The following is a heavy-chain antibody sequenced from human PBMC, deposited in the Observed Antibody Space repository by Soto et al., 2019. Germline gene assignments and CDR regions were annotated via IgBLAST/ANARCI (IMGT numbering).Heavy chain of an antibody. CDR3: AREYRHNGNYYGSY. J-gene: IGHJ4*02. D-gene: IGHD1-26*01. Sequence: QVQLVQSGAEVKKPRASVKVSCKASGYTCTHFVIQWVRQAPGQRLEWLGWINPANGDTQYSQTLQGRVTINSDTSASTVYMELSSLSSGDTAVYYCAREYRHNGNYYGSYWGQGTLVTVSS. CDR1: GYTCTHFV. V-gene: IGHV1-3*01. CDR2: INPANGDT.